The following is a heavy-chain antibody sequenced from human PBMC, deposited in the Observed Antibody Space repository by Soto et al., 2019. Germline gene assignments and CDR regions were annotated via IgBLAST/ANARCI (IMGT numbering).Heavy chain of an antibody. CDR3: AREGGESSDGLYYFDS. J-gene: IGHJ4*02. CDR1: GGSTSSDNY. D-gene: IGHD3-16*01. Sequence: TLSLTCTVSGGSTSSDNYWSWIRQPPGKGLEWIGHIYYSGNTDYNPSLKSRLAISIDTSKNQFSLKLSSVTAADTAVYFCAREGGESSDGLYYFDSWGEGSLVTVSS. V-gene: IGHV4-30-4*01. CDR2: IYYSGNT.